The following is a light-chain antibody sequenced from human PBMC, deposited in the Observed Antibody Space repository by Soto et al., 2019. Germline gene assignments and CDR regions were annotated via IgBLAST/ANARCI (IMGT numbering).Light chain of an antibody. CDR3: QQYNNWPPST. CDR2: GAS. Sequence: EIVMTQSPATLCVSPGESATLSCRASQSVSSNLAWYQQKPGQAPRLLIYGASTRATGIPARCSGSRSWREFTLTISSLQSEGFAVYYCQQYNNWPPSTFGQGTRLEIK. V-gene: IGKV3D-15*01. CDR1: QSVSSN. J-gene: IGKJ5*01.